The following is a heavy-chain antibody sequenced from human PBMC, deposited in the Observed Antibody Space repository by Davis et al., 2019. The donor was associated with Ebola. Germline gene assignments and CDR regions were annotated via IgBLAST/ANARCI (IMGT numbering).Heavy chain of an antibody. J-gene: IGHJ4*02. CDR1: GFTFTAYA. CDR2: ISYDGNNK. Sequence: GESLKISCAASGFTFTAYAMSRVRQAPGKGLEWVAVISYDGNNKYYADSVKGRFTISRDNSKNTLYLQMNSLRTEDTAVYYCAKRGDYDSLVDYWGQGTLVTVSS. V-gene: IGHV3-30*18. D-gene: IGHD4-17*01. CDR3: AKRGDYDSLVDY.